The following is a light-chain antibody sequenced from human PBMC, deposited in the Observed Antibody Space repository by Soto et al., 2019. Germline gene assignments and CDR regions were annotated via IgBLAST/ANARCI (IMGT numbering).Light chain of an antibody. J-gene: IGLJ1*01. CDR3: SSFTRSSTYV. CDR1: SSDVGAYNF. CDR2: EVN. Sequence: QSALTQPPSVSGSPGQSITISCTGTSSDVGAYNFVSWYQQYPGKAPKVMIYEVNNRPSGVSNRFSGSKSGNTASLTISGLQAEDEADYYCSSFTRSSTYVFGSGTKVTVL. V-gene: IGLV2-14*01.